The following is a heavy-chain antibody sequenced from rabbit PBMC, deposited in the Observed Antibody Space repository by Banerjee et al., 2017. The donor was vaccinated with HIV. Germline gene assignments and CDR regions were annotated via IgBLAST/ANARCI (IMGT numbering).Heavy chain of an antibody. Sequence: QEQLVEYGGDLVKPGASLTLTCTASGFSFSSSYYMCWVRQAPGKGLEWSACIYTGGGSTYYASWAKGRFTISKTSSTTVTLQMTSLTAADTATYFCARGSGYAGDGYALWGQGTLVTVS. CDR1: GFSFSSSYY. CDR3: ARGSGYAGDGYAL. J-gene: IGHJ3*01. CDR2: IYTGGGST. V-gene: IGHV1S45*01. D-gene: IGHD4-2*01.